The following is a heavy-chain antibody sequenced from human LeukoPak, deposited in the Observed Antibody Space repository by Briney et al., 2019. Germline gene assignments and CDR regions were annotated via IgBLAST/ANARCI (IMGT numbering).Heavy chain of an antibody. CDR3: AKVRSSGYDRGGFDY. Sequence: PGGSLRLSCAASGFTFDDYIMHWVRQAPGKGLEWVSLISWDGGNTYYSDSVKGRFTISRDNSKDSLYPQMSSLRTEDTALYYCAKVRSSGYDRGGFDYWGQGTLVTVSS. V-gene: IGHV3-43*01. CDR2: ISWDGGNT. D-gene: IGHD5-12*01. CDR1: GFTFDDYI. J-gene: IGHJ4*02.